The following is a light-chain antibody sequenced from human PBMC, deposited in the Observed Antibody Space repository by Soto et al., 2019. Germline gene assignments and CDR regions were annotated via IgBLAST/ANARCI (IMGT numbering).Light chain of an antibody. CDR1: QRVSVS. Sequence: EIVLTQSPATLSVSRGARATLSCRASQRVSVSLAWFQMMPGQPHRLLIYGAYNRATDIPDRFSGSGSGTDFTLTISRLYSEDFAIYVRQPYPTLPSWTVAEGTKVDI. J-gene: IGKJ1*01. V-gene: IGKV3-15*01. CDR2: GAY. CDR3: QPYPTLPSWT.